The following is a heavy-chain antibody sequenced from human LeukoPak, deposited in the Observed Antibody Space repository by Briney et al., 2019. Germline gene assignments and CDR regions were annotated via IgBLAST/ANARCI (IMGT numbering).Heavy chain of an antibody. CDR3: ARASGLYMFGY. J-gene: IGHJ4*02. CDR2: IYYSGST. D-gene: IGHD6-19*01. CDR1: GGSISNDY. Sequence: KPSETLSLTCTVSGGSISNDYWSWIRQAPGKGLEWIGYIYYSGSTNYNPSLKSRVTISADTSKNQFSLKLSSVTAADTAVYYCARASGLYMFGYWGQGTLVTVSS. V-gene: IGHV4-59*01.